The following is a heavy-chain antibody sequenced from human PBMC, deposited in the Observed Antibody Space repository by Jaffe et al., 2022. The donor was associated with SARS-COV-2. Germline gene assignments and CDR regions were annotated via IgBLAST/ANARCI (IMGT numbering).Heavy chain of an antibody. V-gene: IGHV3-11*05. CDR3: TRDNLVSGFDV. CDR1: GFSLRDYY. D-gene: IGHD2-21*01. CDR2: INGYNGNT. J-gene: IGHJ3*01. Sequence: QLQLEESGGGLVKPGGSLTISCAVSGFSLRDYYMSWIRQAPGKGLEWLASINGYNGNTEYADSVKGRFIMSRDNAKSSVSLQLESLSADDTAIYYCTRDNLVSGFDVWGQGTTVTVSS.